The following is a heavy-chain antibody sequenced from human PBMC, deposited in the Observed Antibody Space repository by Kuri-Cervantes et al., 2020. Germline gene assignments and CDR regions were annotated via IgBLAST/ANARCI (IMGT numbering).Heavy chain of an antibody. D-gene: IGHD6-19*01. Sequence: ASVKVSCKASGYTFTGYYMHWVRQAPGQGLEWMGGIIPLLGTTSYAQRFQGRLTITADDSTNTVSMDLNSLTSDDTALFFCARLLSSGSTLYNWFDSWGQGTLVTVSS. V-gene: IGHV1-2*02. J-gene: IGHJ5*01. CDR3: ARLLSSGSTLYNWFDS. CDR1: GYTFTGYY. CDR2: IIPLLGTT.